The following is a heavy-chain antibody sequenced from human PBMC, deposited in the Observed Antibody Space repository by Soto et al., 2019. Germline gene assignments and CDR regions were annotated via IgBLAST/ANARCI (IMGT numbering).Heavy chain of an antibody. V-gene: IGHV4-31*03. J-gene: IGHJ4*02. CDR1: GGSISNDGYY. D-gene: IGHD3-22*01. CDR3: ARASRDSSGFYADY. Sequence: QVQLQESGPGLVKPSQTLSLTCTVSGGSISNDGYYWSWIRQHPGKGLEWIGYIYDSGTTYYNPSLKSRTTISLDTSKKPLSLKLSPVTAADTAVYYCARASRDSSGFYADYWGQGTLVTVSS. CDR2: IYDSGTT.